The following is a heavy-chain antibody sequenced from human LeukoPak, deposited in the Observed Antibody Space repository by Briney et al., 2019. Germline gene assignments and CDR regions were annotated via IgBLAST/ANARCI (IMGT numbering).Heavy chain of an antibody. Sequence: GGSLRLSCAASGFTFSSYSMNWVRQSPGKGLEWVSSISSSNSYIYSDSVKGRFTISRDNAKNSLYLQMNSLRAEDTAVYYCASGEFDYWGQGTLVTVSS. J-gene: IGHJ4*02. CDR2: ISSSNSYI. D-gene: IGHD3-10*01. CDR3: ASGEFDY. CDR1: GFTFSSYS. V-gene: IGHV3-21*01.